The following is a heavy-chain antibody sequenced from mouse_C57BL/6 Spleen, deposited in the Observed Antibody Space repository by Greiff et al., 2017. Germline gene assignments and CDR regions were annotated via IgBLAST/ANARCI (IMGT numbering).Heavy chain of an antibody. J-gene: IGHJ3*01. V-gene: IGHV1-26*01. CDR1: GYTFTDYY. D-gene: IGHD1-1*01. CDR2: INPNNGGT. Sequence: EVQLQQSGPELVKPGASVKISCKASGYTFTDYYMNWVKQSHGKSLEWIGDINPNNGGTSYNQEFKGKATLTVDKSSSTAYMELRSLTSEDSAVYDCERGYYYGSSYGFAYWGQGTLVTVAA. CDR3: ERGYYYGSSYGFAY.